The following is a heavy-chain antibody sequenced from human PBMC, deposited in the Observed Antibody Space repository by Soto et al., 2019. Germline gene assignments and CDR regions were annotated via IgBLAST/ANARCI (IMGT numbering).Heavy chain of an antibody. CDR1: GYTFTSYG. CDR2: IRAYHGNT. V-gene: IGHV1-18*01. CDR3: ARYESISLPAVYYYYCMYV. J-gene: IGHJ6*02. Sequence: QVQLVPSGDEVKKPGASVKVSCKASGYTFTSYGISWVRQAPGQGLEWMGWIRAYHGNTNYAQQLQGTPTMTTYTSTSTAYMELSSLTSDDTAVYYCARYESISLPAVYYYYCMYVWGQGTTVTVSS. D-gene: IGHD6-13*01.